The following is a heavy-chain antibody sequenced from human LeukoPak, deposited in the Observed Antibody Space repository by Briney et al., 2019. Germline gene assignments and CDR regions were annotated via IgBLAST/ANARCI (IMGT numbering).Heavy chain of an antibody. Sequence: GGSLRLSCAASGFTFSSYSMNWVRQAPGKGLEWVSSISSSSSYIYYADSVKGRFTISRDNAKNSLYLQMNSLRAEDTAAYYCARVPAYGDYSFDYWGQGTLVTVSS. V-gene: IGHV3-21*01. J-gene: IGHJ4*02. D-gene: IGHD4-17*01. CDR3: ARVPAYGDYSFDY. CDR1: GFTFSSYS. CDR2: ISSSSSYI.